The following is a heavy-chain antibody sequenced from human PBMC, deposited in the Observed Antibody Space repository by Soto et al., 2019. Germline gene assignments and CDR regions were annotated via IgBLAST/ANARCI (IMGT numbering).Heavy chain of an antibody. D-gene: IGHD2-8*01. J-gene: IGHJ6*02. CDR1: GFTFSSYA. Sequence: GGSLRLSCAASGFTFSSYAMSWVRQAPGKGLEWVSAISGSGGSTYYADSVKGRFTISRDNSKNTLYLQMNSLRAEDTAVYYCAKWGYCTNGVCSLYYYYYGMDVWGQGTTVTVSS. CDR3: AKWGYCTNGVCSLYYYYYGMDV. V-gene: IGHV3-23*01. CDR2: ISGSGGST.